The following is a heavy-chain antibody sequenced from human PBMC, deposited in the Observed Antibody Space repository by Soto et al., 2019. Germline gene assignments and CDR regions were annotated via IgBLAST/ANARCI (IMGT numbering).Heavy chain of an antibody. V-gene: IGHV1-18*04. D-gene: IGHD3-9*01. J-gene: IGHJ4*02. CDR2: ISAYNGNT. Sequence: QVQLVQSGAEVKKPGASVQVSCTASGYTFTSYGITWVRQAPGQGLEWMGWISAYNGNTNYAQKLQGRVTMTTDTSTTTAYMELRSLRSDDTAVYYGARWGMYYDSLTGYYRPYDFDYWGQGTLVTVSS. CDR1: GYTFTSYG. CDR3: ARWGMYYDSLTGYYRPYDFDY.